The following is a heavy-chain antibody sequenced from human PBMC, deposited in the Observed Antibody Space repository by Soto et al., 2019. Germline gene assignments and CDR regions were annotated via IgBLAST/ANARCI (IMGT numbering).Heavy chain of an antibody. CDR3: AAESYYESNGTKGRID. Sequence: ASVKISCNTAGYTFTVYAMHWVRQAPGQRLEWIGWIDVGNGNTNYSQKFQDRVTISWDMSTNTAYMELSSLRSEDTAVYYCAAESYYESNGTKGRIDWGQGTLVTVSS. D-gene: IGHD3-22*01. J-gene: IGHJ4*02. CDR1: GYTFTVYA. CDR2: IDVGNGNT. V-gene: IGHV1-3*01.